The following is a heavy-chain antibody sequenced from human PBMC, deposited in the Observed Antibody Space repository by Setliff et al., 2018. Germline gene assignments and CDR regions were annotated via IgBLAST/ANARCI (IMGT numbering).Heavy chain of an antibody. CDR3: VRDVSRWLQFLGSFDQ. V-gene: IGHV3-7*03. CDR2: IDKDGSER. D-gene: IGHD5-12*01. CDR1: GGSISSSY. J-gene: IGHJ4*02. Sequence: ETLSLTCTVSGGSISSSYWSWVRQPPGKGLEWVTNIDKDGSERNYVDSVKGRFTISRDNAKKSLYLQMHSLRAEDTAVYYCVRDVSRWLQFLGSFDQWGQGTLVTVSS.